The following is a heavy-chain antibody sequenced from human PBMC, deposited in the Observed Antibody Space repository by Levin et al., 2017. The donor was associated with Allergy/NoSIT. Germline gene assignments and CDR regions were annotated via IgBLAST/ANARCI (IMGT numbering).Heavy chain of an antibody. CDR1: GFTFSSYS. CDR2: ISSSSTYI. Sequence: GESLKISCAASGFTFSSYSMNWVRQAPGKGLEWVSSISSSSTYIYYADSVKGRFTISRDNAKNSLYLQMNSLRVEDAAVYYCANLAGSGSWGQGTLVTVSS. J-gene: IGHJ4*02. V-gene: IGHV3-21*01. CDR3: ANLAGSGS. D-gene: IGHD1-26*01.